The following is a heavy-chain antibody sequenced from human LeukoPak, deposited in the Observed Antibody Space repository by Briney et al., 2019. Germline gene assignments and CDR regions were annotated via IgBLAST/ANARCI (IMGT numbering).Heavy chain of an antibody. CDR3: ARDMYYYDSSGSHDAFDI. Sequence: GGSLRLSCAASGFTFSSYAMHWVRQAPGKGLEWVAVISYDGSNKYYADSVKGRFTISRDNSKNTLYLQMNSLRAEDTAVYYCARDMYYYDSSGSHDAFDIWGQGTMVTVSS. CDR2: ISYDGSNK. J-gene: IGHJ3*02. V-gene: IGHV3-30-3*01. CDR1: GFTFSSYA. D-gene: IGHD3-22*01.